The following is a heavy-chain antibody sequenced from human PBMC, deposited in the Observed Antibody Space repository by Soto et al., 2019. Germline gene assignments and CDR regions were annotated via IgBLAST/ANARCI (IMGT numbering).Heavy chain of an antibody. CDR3: ARGFAYYYGSGGFDP. CDR1: GFTVSSNY. Sequence: PGGSLRLSCAASGFTVSSNYMSWVRQAPGKGLEWVSVIYSGGSTYYADSVKGRFTISRDNSKNTLYLQMNSLRAEDTAVYYCARGFAYYYGSGGFDPWGQGTLVTVSS. V-gene: IGHV3-53*01. J-gene: IGHJ5*02. CDR2: IYSGGST. D-gene: IGHD3-10*01.